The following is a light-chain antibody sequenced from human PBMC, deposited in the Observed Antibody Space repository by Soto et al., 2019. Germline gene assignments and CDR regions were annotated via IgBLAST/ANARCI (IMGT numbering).Light chain of an antibody. Sequence: DIQMTQSPSTLSVSVGDRVTITCRASQTISSWLAWYQQKPGKAPKRLIYKASTLKSGVPSRFSGSGSGTEFTLTISRLQPDDFATYYCQHYNSYSEAFGQGTKVEIK. J-gene: IGKJ1*01. V-gene: IGKV1-5*03. CDR2: KAS. CDR3: QHYNSYSEA. CDR1: QTISSW.